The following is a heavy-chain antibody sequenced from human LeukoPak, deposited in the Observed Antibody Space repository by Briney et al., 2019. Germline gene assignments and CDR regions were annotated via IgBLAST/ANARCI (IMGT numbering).Heavy chain of an antibody. Sequence: GASVKVSCKASRYTFTSYDINWVREAAGQGLEWMGWMNPNTGRTGFAQRFQGRPSMTRDTSISTAYMELSSLRSDDTAVYYCARLSQTPDYYSNGGYYFLGYWGQGTPVTVSS. CDR1: RYTFTSYD. J-gene: IGHJ4*02. CDR2: MNPNTGRT. CDR3: ARLSQTPDYYSNGGYYFLGY. V-gene: IGHV1-8*01. D-gene: IGHD3-22*01.